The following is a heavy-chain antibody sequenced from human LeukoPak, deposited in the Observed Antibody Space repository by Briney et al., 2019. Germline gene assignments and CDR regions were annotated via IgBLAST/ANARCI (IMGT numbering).Heavy chain of an antibody. CDR3: ARGLYYSYYYMDV. CDR2: ISDSGGGA. CDR1: GFTFSSYA. Sequence: GGSLRLSCAASGFTFSSYAMSWVRQAPGKGLEWASGISDSGGGAYSADSVKGRFTISRDNSKNTLYLQMNSLRAEDTAVYYCARGLYYSYYYMDVWGKGTTVTVSS. J-gene: IGHJ6*03. V-gene: IGHV3-23*01.